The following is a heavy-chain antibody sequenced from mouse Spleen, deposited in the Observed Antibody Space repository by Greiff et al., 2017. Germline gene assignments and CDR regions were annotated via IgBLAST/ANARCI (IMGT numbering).Heavy chain of an antibody. J-gene: IGHJ2*01. CDR3: ARHNRSYFDY. V-gene: IGHV5-9*04. Sequence: EVKLVESGGGLVKLGGSLKLSCAASGFTFSSYAMSWVRQTPEKRLEWVATISSGGGNTYYPDSVKGRFTISRDNAKNTLYLQMSSLKSEDTAMYYCARHNRSYFDYWGQGTTLTVSS. CDR2: ISSGGGNT. CDR1: GFTFSSYA. D-gene: IGHD2-14*01.